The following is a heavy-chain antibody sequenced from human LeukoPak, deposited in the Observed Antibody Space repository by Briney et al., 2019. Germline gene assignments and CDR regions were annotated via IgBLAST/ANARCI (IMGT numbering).Heavy chain of an antibody. CDR1: GAAISTYF. D-gene: IGHD3-3*01. CDR3: ARDFWSGSVGFDP. CDR2: IYSSGST. Sequence: SETLFLTCTVSGAAISTYFWSWIRQSPGKGLEWIGYIYSSGSTKYNPSLKSRVTISVDASKNQFALTLRSLTAADTAVYYCARDFWSGSVGFDPWGQGTLVTVSS. V-gene: IGHV4-59*01. J-gene: IGHJ5*02.